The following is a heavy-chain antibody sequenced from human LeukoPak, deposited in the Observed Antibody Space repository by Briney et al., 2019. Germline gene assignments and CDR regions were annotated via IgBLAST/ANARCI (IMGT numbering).Heavy chain of an antibody. V-gene: IGHV3-23*01. CDR2: ISGSGGST. Sequence: PGGSLRLSCAASGFTFSSYAMSWVRQAPGKGLEWVSAISGSGGSTYCADSVRGRFTISRDNSKNTLYLQMNSLRAEDTAVYYCAKVGDYDILTGYSYYFDYWGQGTLVTVSS. CDR3: AKVGDYDILTGYSYYFDY. J-gene: IGHJ4*02. D-gene: IGHD3-9*01. CDR1: GFTFSSYA.